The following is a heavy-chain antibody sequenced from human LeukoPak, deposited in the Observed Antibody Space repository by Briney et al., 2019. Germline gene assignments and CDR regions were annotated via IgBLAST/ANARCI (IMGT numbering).Heavy chain of an antibody. D-gene: IGHD1-26*01. CDR2: IFTSGST. Sequence: SKTLSLTCTVSGGSISSGSYYWSWIRQPAGKGLEWNGRIFTSGSTKYNPSLKSRVTISVDTSKNQFSLKLSSVTAADTAVYYCARYRNSGSWTGYWFDTWGQGVLVTVSS. V-gene: IGHV4-61*02. CDR1: GGSISSGSYY. J-gene: IGHJ5*02. CDR3: ARYRNSGSWTGYWFDT.